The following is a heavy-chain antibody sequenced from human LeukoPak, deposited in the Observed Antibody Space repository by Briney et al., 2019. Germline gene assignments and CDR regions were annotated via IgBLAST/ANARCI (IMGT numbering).Heavy chain of an antibody. CDR2: IYYSGST. J-gene: IGHJ4*02. CDR3: ARARPPGAPYYFDY. Sequence: SETLSLTCTVSGGSISSGDYYWSWIRQHPGKGLEWIGYIYYSGSTYYNPSLKSRVTISVDTSKNQFSLKLSSVTAADTAVYYCARARPPGAPYYFDYWGQGTLVTVSS. D-gene: IGHD1-14*01. CDR1: GGSISSGDYY. V-gene: IGHV4-31*03.